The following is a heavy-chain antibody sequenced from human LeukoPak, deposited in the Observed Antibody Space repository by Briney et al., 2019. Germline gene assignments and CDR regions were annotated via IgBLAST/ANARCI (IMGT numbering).Heavy chain of an antibody. Sequence: SETLSLTCTVSGGSISSYYWSWIRQPPGEGLEWIGYIYYSGSTNYNPSLKSRVTISVDTSKNQFSLKLSSVTAADTAVYYCARGLRIPQYYFDYWGQGTLVTVSS. J-gene: IGHJ4*02. D-gene: IGHD2-2*02. CDR3: ARGLRIPQYYFDY. CDR2: IYYSGST. CDR1: GGSISSYY. V-gene: IGHV4-59*01.